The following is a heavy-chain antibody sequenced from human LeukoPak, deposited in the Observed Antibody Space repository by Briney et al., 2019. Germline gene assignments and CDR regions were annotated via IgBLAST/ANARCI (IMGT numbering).Heavy chain of an antibody. CDR3: VRSMDV. V-gene: IGHV3-48*04. CDR2: ISDSSHAI. J-gene: IGHJ6*02. Sequence: GGSLRLSCAASGFTFSSYSMIWVRQAPGKGLEWVSYISDSSHAIYHADSGKGRFSISRDNAKNSVYLQMNNLRAEDTAVYHCVRSMDVWGQGTTVIVSS. CDR1: GFTFSSYS.